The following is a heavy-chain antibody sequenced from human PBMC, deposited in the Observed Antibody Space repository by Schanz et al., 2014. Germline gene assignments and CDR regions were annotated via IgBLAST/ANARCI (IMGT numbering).Heavy chain of an antibody. Sequence: QVQLQESGPGLVKPSETLSLTCTVSGDSIGTYQWSWIRQPPGKGLEWIGYVYHSGVTTYKSSLRSQVRITVDKKKNRFSLNLNSVTAADTAVYYCARSTYDFWSAFDYWGQGILVAVSS. D-gene: IGHD3-3*01. CDR2: VYHSGVT. CDR1: GDSIGTYQ. V-gene: IGHV4-59*08. J-gene: IGHJ4*02. CDR3: ARSTYDFWSAFDY.